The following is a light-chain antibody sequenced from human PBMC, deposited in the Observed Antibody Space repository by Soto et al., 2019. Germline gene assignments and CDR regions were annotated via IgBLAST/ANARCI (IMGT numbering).Light chain of an antibody. CDR2: AAS. J-gene: IGKJ4*01. Sequence: IQMTQSPSSLSAFVGDTVTITCRASQDIDNFLAWYQQKPGKVPKLLIYAASTLQSGVSSRFSGSGSGTDFTLTISSLQPEDVATYYCQKCKVAPFTFGGGTKVDIK. V-gene: IGKV1-27*01. CDR3: QKCKVAPFT. CDR1: QDIDNF.